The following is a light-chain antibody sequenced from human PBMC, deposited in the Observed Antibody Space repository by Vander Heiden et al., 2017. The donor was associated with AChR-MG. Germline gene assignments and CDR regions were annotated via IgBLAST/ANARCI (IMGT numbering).Light chain of an antibody. Sequence: DIVMTQSPDSLAVSLGERATINCKSSQSVLYNSNNRNYLAWYQQRAGHPPKLLIYWASTRESGVPDRFSGSGSGTDFILTISSLQAEDVAVYYCQQYYSNPRTFGQGTKVEIK. CDR3: QQYYSNPRT. CDR2: WAS. CDR1: QSVLYNSNNRNY. J-gene: IGKJ1*01. V-gene: IGKV4-1*01.